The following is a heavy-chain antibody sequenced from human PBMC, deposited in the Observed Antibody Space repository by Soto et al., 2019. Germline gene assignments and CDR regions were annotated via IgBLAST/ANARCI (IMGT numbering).Heavy chain of an antibody. J-gene: IGHJ4*02. V-gene: IGHV4-31*03. Sequence: QVQLQESGPGLVKPSQTLSLTSTVSGGSITSSGYYWSWIRQHPGEGLEWIGFTSNSGSTSYNPSLKSRVTISVDTSSNQFSRNLKSVTAADTAVYYCARGGGSTKVDYWGQGTLVTVSP. CDR2: TSNSGST. CDR1: GGSITSSGYY. CDR3: ARGGGSTKVDY. D-gene: IGHD2-2*01.